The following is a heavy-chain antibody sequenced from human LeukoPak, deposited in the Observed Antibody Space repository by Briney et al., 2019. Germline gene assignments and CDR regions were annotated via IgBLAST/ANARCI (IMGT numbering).Heavy chain of an antibody. V-gene: IGHV3-23*01. J-gene: IGHJ4*03. CDR3: AKEYRYFDG. CDR2: ISGSGGTT. CDR1: GFTFSSSA. Sequence: GGSLRLSCAASGFTFSSSAMTWVRQAPGKGLEWVSDISGSGGTTYYADSVRGRFTISRDNSKNTLYLQMNSLRAEDTAVYYCAKEYRYFDGWGQGTLVTVSS. D-gene: IGHD2-2*02.